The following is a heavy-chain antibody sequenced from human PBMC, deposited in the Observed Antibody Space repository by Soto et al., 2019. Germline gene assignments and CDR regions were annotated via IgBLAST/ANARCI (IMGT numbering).Heavy chain of an antibody. CDR2: IIPIFGTA. CDR1: GGTFSSYA. CDR3: ARDTNWNYESRWFDP. D-gene: IGHD1-7*01. J-gene: IGHJ5*02. V-gene: IGHV1-69*13. Sequence: SVKVSCKASGGTFSSYAISWVRQAPGQGLEWMGGIIPIFGTANYAQKFQGRVTITADESTSTAYMELSSLRSEDTAVYYCARDTNWNYESRWFDPWGQGTLVTSPQ.